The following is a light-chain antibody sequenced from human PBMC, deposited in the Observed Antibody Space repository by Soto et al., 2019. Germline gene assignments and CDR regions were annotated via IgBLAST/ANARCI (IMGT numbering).Light chain of an antibody. CDR3: AAWDDSLKGYV. J-gene: IGLJ1*01. Sequence: QSVLTQPPSASGAPGQRVSISCSGSSSNIGTNTVNWYQPVPGTAPKLLMYSFNERPSGVPDRFSGSKSGTSASLAIRGLQFEDEGDYYCAAWDDSLKGYVFGTGTKVTVL. V-gene: IGLV1-44*01. CDR1: SSNIGTNT. CDR2: SFN.